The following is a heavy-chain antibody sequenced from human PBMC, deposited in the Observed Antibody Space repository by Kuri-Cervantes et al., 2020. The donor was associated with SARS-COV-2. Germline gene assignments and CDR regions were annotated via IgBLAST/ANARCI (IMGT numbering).Heavy chain of an antibody. J-gene: IGHJ4*02. CDR2: ISYDGSNK. CDR1: GFTFSSYA. D-gene: IGHD3-10*01. Sequence: LSLTCAASGFTFSSYAMHWVRQAPGKGLEWVAVISYDGSNKYYADSVKGRFTISRDNSKNTLYLQMNSLRAEDTAVYYCAKPTVRGELAFDYWGQGTLVTVSS. V-gene: IGHV3-30-3*02. CDR3: AKPTVRGELAFDY.